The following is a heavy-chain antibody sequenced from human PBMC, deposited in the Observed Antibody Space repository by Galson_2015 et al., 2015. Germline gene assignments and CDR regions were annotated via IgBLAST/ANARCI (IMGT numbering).Heavy chain of an antibody. J-gene: IGHJ4*02. CDR1: GYIFTNHW. Sequence: QSGAEVKKPGQSLMISCEASGYIFTNHWINWVRQMPGRGLEWMGKINPNDSFSTYSPSFEGHVAFSVDKSTSTAFLQWDRLRASDTAIYFCARQAFDDTINWSQYFFDLWGQGALVTVSS. V-gene: IGHV5-10-1*01. CDR3: ARQAFDDTINWSQYFFDL. D-gene: IGHD1-1*01. CDR2: INPNDSFS.